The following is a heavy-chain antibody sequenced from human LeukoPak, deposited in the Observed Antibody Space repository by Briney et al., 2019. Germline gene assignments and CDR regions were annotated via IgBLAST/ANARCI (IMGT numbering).Heavy chain of an antibody. CDR1: GFTFSSYW. J-gene: IGHJ4*02. V-gene: IGHV3-74*01. CDR3: ARVRAPRGRYPRGGFDY. CDR2: INTDGSST. D-gene: IGHD3-16*01. Sequence: PGGSLRLSCAASGFTFSSYWMHWVRQAPGKGLVWVSRINTDGSSTSYADSVKGRFTISRDNAKNTLYLQMNSLRAEDTAVYYCARVRAPRGRYPRGGFDYWGQGTLVTVSS.